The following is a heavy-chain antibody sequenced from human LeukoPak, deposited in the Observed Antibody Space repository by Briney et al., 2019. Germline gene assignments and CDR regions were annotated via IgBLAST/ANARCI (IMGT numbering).Heavy chain of an antibody. CDR3: ARDSSKWELLGPFDY. CDR1: GFTFSSYA. Sequence: GGSLRLSCAASGFTFSSYAMHWVRQAPGKGLKWVAVISYDGSNKYYADSVKGRFTISRDNSKNTLYLQMNSLRAEDTAVYYCARDSSKWELLGPFDYWGQGTLVTVSS. V-gene: IGHV3-30-3*01. J-gene: IGHJ4*02. CDR2: ISYDGSNK. D-gene: IGHD1-26*01.